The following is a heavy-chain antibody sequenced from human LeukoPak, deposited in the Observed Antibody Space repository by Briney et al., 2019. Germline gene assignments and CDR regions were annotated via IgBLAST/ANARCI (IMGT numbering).Heavy chain of an antibody. CDR1: GFTFSSYS. V-gene: IGHV3-48*04. CDR3: AREWAYYYGSGSYYAFDY. J-gene: IGHJ4*02. D-gene: IGHD3-10*01. Sequence: GGSLRLSCAASGFTFSSYSMNWVRQAPGKGLEWVSYISSSSSTIYYADSVKGRFTISRDNAKNSLYLQMNSLRAEDTAVYYYAREWAYYYGSGSYYAFDYWGQGTLVTVSS. CDR2: ISSSSSTI.